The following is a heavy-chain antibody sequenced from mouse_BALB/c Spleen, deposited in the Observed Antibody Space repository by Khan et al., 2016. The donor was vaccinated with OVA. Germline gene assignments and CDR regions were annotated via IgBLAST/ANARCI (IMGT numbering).Heavy chain of an antibody. CDR1: GYTFTSYT. CDR2: INPSNGYT. D-gene: IGHD2-14*01. Sequence: QVQLQQSGAELARPGASVKMSCKASGYTFTSYTIHWIKKRPGQGLEWIGYINPSNGYTNSNQKFKAKATLTTDKSSTTAYLQLSSLTSDDSAVYNCVRDGAYHRNDGWFAYWGQGTLVTVSA. V-gene: IGHV1-4*01. J-gene: IGHJ3*01. CDR3: VRDGAYHRNDGWFAY.